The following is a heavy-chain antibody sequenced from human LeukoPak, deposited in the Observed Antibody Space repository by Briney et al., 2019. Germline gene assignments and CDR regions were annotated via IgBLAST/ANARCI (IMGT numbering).Heavy chain of an antibody. D-gene: IGHD3-10*01. Sequence: ASVKVSCKASGYTFTSYYMHWVRQAPGQGLAWLGIITPTGGSTSYAQKFQGRVTMTRDTSTSTVYMELSSLRSEDTAVYYCARDLTYGSGSYYNSNLIDYWGQGTLVTVSS. CDR1: GYTFTSYY. J-gene: IGHJ4*02. CDR3: ARDLTYGSGSYYNSNLIDY. CDR2: ITPTGGST. V-gene: IGHV1-46*01.